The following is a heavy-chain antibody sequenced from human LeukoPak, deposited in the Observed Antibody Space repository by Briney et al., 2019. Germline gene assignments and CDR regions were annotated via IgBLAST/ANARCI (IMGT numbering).Heavy chain of an antibody. V-gene: IGHV1-2*02. CDR3: ARDRRPYSSGWTPFDY. CDR1: GYTFTGYY. Sequence: ASVKVSCKASGYTFTGYYMHWVRQAPGQGLEWMGWINPNSGGTNYAQKLQGRVTMTTDTSTSTAYMELRSLRSDDTAVYYCARDRRPYSSGWTPFDYWGQGTLVTVSS. CDR2: INPNSGGT. D-gene: IGHD6-19*01. J-gene: IGHJ4*02.